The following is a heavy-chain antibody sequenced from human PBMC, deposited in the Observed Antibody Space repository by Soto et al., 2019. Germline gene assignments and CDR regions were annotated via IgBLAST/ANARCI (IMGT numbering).Heavy chain of an antibody. Sequence: ASVKVSCKASGYTFTSFGISWVRQAPGQGLEWMGWISAYNGNTNYAQKLQGRVTMTTDTSTSTAYMELRSLRSDDTAVYYCARVSYYDILTGHYNEDYYYGMDVWGQGTTVTVSS. D-gene: IGHD3-9*01. CDR1: GYTFTSFG. J-gene: IGHJ6*02. CDR3: ARVSYYDILTGHYNEDYYYGMDV. CDR2: ISAYNGNT. V-gene: IGHV1-18*01.